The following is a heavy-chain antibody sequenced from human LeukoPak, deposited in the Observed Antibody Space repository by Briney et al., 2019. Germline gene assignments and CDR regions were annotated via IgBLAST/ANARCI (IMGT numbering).Heavy chain of an antibody. CDR3: ARGQGSSWYYYYCYMDV. D-gene: IGHD6-13*01. V-gene: IGHV4-34*01. J-gene: IGHJ6*03. CDR1: GVSFSGYY. CDR2: INHSGST. Sequence: SETLSLTCAVYGVSFSGYYWSWLRQPPGKGLEWVGEINHSGSTNYNPSLRSRVTISIDTSKNQFSLKLSSVPAADTAVYYCARGQGSSWYYYYCYMDVWGKGTTVTVSS.